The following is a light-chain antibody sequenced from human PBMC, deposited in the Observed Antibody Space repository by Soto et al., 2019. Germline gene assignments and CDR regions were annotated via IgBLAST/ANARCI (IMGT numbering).Light chain of an antibody. J-gene: IGKJ5*01. V-gene: IGKV3-20*01. Sequence: EIVLTQSPGTLSLSPGERATLSCRASQSVSSSYLAWYQQKPGQAPRLLIYGASCRATGIPDRFSGSGSGTDFTLTISRLEPEDFEVYYCQQYGSSPITFGHRTRLEIK. CDR3: QQYGSSPIT. CDR1: QSVSSSY. CDR2: GAS.